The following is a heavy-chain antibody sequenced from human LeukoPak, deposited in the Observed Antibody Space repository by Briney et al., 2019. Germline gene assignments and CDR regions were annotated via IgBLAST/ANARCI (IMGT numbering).Heavy chain of an antibody. D-gene: IGHD3-9*01. CDR1: GGSISSGSYY. CDR3: ARGQLGLLRYFDWLTEEDAFDI. CDR2: IYTSGST. Sequence: SETLSLTCTVSGGSISSGSYYWSWIRQPAGKGLEWLGRIYTSGSTNYNPSLKSRVTISVDTSKNQFSLKLSSVTAADTAVYYCARGQLGLLRYFDWLTEEDAFDIWGQGTMVTVSS. V-gene: IGHV4-61*02. J-gene: IGHJ3*02.